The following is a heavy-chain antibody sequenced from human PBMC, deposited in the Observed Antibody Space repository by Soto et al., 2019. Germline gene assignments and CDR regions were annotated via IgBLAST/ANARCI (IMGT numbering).Heavy chain of an antibody. D-gene: IGHD6-25*01. CDR2: IYYSGTT. CDR3: ARTLPSGCSDS. CDR1: GGSLTRYH. Sequence: PSETLSLTCTVSGGSLTRYHWSWFRLPPGKGLEWIAHIYYSGTTNYNPSLKSRVTISVDTPKNQFSLELTSVTASDTAVYFCARTLPSGCSDSWGQGTLVTVSS. J-gene: IGHJ4*02. V-gene: IGHV4-59*01.